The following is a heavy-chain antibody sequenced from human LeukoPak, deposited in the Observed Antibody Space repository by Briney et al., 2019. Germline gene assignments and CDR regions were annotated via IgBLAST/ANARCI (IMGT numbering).Heavy chain of an antibody. D-gene: IGHD6-13*01. J-gene: IGHJ4*02. V-gene: IGHV3-30*02. CDR2: IRYDGSNK. CDR1: GFTFSSYG. CDR3: AKDGGSSWPRVDY. Sequence: GGSLRLSCAASGFTFSSYGMHWVRQAPGKWLEWVAFIRYDGSNKYYADSVKGRFTISRDNSKKTLYLQMNGLRAEDTAVYYCAKDGGSSWPRVDYWGQGTLVTVSS.